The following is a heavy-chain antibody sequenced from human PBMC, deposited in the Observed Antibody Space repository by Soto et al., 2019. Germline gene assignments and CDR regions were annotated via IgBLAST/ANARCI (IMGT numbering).Heavy chain of an antibody. CDR3: ASSSIAAAGPFDY. CDR1: GSTITAYG. D-gene: IGHD6-13*01. V-gene: IGHV1-18*01. CDR2: ISSHNGNT. J-gene: IGHJ4*02. Sequence: QVQLVQSGDEVKQPGASVKVSCKASGSTITAYGISWVRQAPGQGLEWMAWISSHNGNTYYAQHLQGRVTMTTDTSTSTAYMELRSLRSDDTAVYYCASSSIAAAGPFDYWGQGALVTVSS.